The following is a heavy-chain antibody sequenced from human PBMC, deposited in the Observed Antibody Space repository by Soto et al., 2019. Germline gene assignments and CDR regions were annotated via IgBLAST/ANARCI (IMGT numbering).Heavy chain of an antibody. Sequence: NPXGCLRLSCAASGFTFSSYRMNWVRQAPGKGLDWVSSISSSSSYIYYADSVKGRFTISRDNAKNSLYLQMNSLRAEDTAAYYCARGATPGQAWSDNWFDTWGQGTLVTVSS. J-gene: IGHJ5*02. CDR2: ISSSSSYI. V-gene: IGHV3-21*01. CDR3: ARGATPGQAWSDNWFDT. D-gene: IGHD2-21*01. CDR1: GFTFSSYR.